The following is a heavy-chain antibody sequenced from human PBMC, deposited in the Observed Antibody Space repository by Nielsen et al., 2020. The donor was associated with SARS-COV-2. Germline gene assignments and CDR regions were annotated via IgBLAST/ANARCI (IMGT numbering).Heavy chain of an antibody. CDR1: GYTFTGYY. CDR2: INPNSGGT. D-gene: IGHD4-17*01. V-gene: IGHV1-2*02. Sequence: ASVKVSCKASGYTFTGYYMHWVRQAPGQGLEWMGWINPNSGGTNYAQKFQGRVTMTRDTSINTAYMDLSRLTSDDTAVYYCARDLFFGDYERDAFDIWGQGTLVTVSS. J-gene: IGHJ3*02. CDR3: ARDLFFGDYERDAFDI.